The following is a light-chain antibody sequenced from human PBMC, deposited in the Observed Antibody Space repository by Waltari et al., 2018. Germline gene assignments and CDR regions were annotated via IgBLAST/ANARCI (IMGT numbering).Light chain of an antibody. J-gene: IGLJ3*02. CDR1: SANIGGNY. CDR3: AAWDDSLSGPV. CDR2: GNY. Sequence: QSVLSQPPSASGTPGQRVTISCSGSSANIGGNYVYWYQQLPGTAPKLLIYGNYRRPSGVPDRFSGSKSGTSASLAISGLRSEDEADYYCAAWDDSLSGPVFGGGTKVTVL. V-gene: IGLV1-47*02.